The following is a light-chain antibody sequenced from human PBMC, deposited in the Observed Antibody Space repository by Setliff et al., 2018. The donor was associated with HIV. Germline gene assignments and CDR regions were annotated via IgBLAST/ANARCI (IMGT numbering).Light chain of an antibody. CDR1: SSDAGTYDY. J-gene: IGLJ1*01. CDR2: DVN. Sequence: QSALAQPRSVSGSPGQSVNISCIGSSSDAGTYDYVSWYQQLPGKVPKIMIYDVNKRPSGVPDRFSGSKSGNTASLTISGLQADDEADYFCCSYAGSYTYVFGTGTKV. V-gene: IGLV2-11*01. CDR3: CSYAGSYTYV.